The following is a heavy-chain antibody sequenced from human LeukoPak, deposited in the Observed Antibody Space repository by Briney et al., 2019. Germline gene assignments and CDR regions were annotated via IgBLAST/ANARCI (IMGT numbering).Heavy chain of an antibody. D-gene: IGHD3-22*01. CDR2: ISGSGGST. Sequence: GGSLRLSCAASGFTFSSYAMSWVRQAPGKGLEWVSAISGSGGSTYYADSVKGRFTISRDNSKNTLYLQMNSLRAEDTAVYYCAKDITMIVVVTPDYWGQGTLATVSS. CDR1: GFTFSSYA. J-gene: IGHJ4*02. V-gene: IGHV3-23*01. CDR3: AKDITMIVVVTPDY.